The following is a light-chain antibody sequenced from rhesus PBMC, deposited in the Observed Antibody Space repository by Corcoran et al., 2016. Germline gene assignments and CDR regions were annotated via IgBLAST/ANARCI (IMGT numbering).Light chain of an antibody. CDR2: GAS. Sequence: QVILTQSPATLSLSPGERATLSCRASQSVSSYLAWYQQKPGQAPRLLIYGASSRVTGIPDRFSGSGSGTDFSLTINSLGPEGVGLYPCYQYSSGYSFGQGTKVEIK. CDR1: QSVSSY. J-gene: IGKJ2*01. CDR3: YQYSSGYS. V-gene: IGKV3-10*01.